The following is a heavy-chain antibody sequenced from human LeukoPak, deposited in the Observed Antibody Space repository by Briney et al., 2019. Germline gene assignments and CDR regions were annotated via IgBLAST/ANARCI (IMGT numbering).Heavy chain of an antibody. CDR3: ARQGRFGAPNYYYYGMDV. CDR2: INTNSGGT. CDR1: GYTFTGYY. J-gene: IGHJ6*02. Sequence: ASVKVSCKASGYTFTGYYMHWVRQAPGQGLEWMGWINTNSGGTNYAQKFQGRVTMTRDTSISIAYMELSRLRSDDTAVYYCARQGRFGAPNYYYYGMDVWGQGTTVTVSS. D-gene: IGHD3-10*01. V-gene: IGHV1-2*02.